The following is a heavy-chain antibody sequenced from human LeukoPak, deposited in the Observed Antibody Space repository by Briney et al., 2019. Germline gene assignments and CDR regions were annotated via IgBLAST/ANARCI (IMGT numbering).Heavy chain of an antibody. V-gene: IGHV3-7*02. J-gene: IGHJ4*02. Sequence: QPGGSLRLSCAASGCSFSSYWMTWVRQAPGKGLEWVANIKEDGSDKYYVDSVKGRFTISRDNAKNSLYLQMNSLRAEDTAVYYCTKYGDDDTPGLNWGQGTLVTVSS. CDR1: GCSFSSYW. D-gene: IGHD4-17*01. CDR2: IKEDGSDK. CDR3: TKYGDDDTPGLN.